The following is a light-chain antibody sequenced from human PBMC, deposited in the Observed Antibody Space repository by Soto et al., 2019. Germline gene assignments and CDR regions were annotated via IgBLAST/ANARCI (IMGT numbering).Light chain of an antibody. CDR3: QQYNSYPCT. J-gene: IGKJ2*02. V-gene: IGKV1-5*01. CDR1: QSISSW. Sequence: GDRVTITCPASQSISSWFAWYQQKPGTAAKLRIYDSSTFESCVPSRVSGRGSGTEFTLTLSSRQPDDFATYYCQQYNSYPCTFGQGTKLEIK. CDR2: DSS.